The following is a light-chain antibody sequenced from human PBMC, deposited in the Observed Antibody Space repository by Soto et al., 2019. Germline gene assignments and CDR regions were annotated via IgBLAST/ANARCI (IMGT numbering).Light chain of an antibody. V-gene: IGLV2-14*01. CDR3: SSYRSSSTLCV. CDR1: SSDVGGYNY. Sequence: QSALTQPASVSVSPGQSITISCTGTSSDVGGYNYVSWYQQHPGKAPKLMIYDVSNRPSGVSNRFSASKSGNTASLTISGLQAEYEAYYYCSSYRSSSTLCVFGTGTKLTVL. CDR2: DVS. J-gene: IGLJ1*01.